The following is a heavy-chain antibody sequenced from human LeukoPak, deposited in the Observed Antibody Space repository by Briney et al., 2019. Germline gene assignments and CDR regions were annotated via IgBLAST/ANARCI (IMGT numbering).Heavy chain of an antibody. CDR2: INTNTGSP. D-gene: IGHD3-22*01. CDR3: VRGIDTTVYFTS. CDR1: GYTFSTYP. V-gene: IGHV7-4-1*02. J-gene: IGHJ4*02. Sequence: ASVKVSCKASGYTFSTYPMNWVRQAPGQGLEWMGWINTNTGSPTYAQGLTGRFVFSLDTSVSTAFLQINSLKAEDTALYYCVRGIDTTVYFTSGGQETRSPASS.